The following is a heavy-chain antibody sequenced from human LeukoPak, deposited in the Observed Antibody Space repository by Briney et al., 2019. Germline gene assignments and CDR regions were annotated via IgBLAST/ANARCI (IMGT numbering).Heavy chain of an antibody. CDR2: IIPILSQV. V-gene: IGHV1-69*11. J-gene: IGHJ3*02. D-gene: IGHD3-10*01. CDR3: VTGGAYRDAFDI. CDR1: GGTFSTYA. Sequence: SVKVSCKASGGTFSTYAINWVRQAPGHGLEWMGRIIPILSQVNYAQKFQGRVSITADESTSTAYMDLSSLRSEGTAVYYCVTGGAYRDAFDIWGQGTMVIVSS.